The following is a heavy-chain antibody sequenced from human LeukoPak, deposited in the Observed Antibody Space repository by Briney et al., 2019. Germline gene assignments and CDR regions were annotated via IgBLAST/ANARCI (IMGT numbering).Heavy chain of an antibody. CDR1: GFNFNNYS. Sequence: GGSLRLSCVASGFNFNNYSMNWVRQAPGKGLEWVSSISSRSTYIYYAGSLKGRFTISRDNAKNSLYLQMSSLRAEDTAVYYCARRLDCWGQGTLVTVSS. CDR2: ISSRSTYI. J-gene: IGHJ4*02. V-gene: IGHV3-21*01. CDR3: ARRLDC.